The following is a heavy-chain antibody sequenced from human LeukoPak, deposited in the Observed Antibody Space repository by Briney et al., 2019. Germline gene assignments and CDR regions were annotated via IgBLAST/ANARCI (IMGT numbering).Heavy chain of an antibody. Sequence: PSETLSLTCTVSGGSISSYYWSWIRQPPGKGLEWIGYIYYSGSTNYNPSLKSRVTISVDTSKNQFSLKLSSVTAADTAVYYCAGGRAVVPALNDYWGQGTLVTVSS. CDR1: GGSISSYY. V-gene: IGHV4-59*01. D-gene: IGHD2-2*01. CDR3: AGGRAVVPALNDY. J-gene: IGHJ4*02. CDR2: IYYSGST.